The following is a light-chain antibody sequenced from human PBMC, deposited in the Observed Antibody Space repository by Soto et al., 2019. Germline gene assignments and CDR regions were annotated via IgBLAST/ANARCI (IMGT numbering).Light chain of an antibody. CDR2: GAS. V-gene: IGKV1-5*01. J-gene: IGKJ1*01. CDR1: QSISSW. CDR3: QQHNSYSWT. Sequence: DIQMTQSPSTLSASVGDRVTITCRASQSISSWLAWYQQKPGKAPKLLIYGASSLESGVPSRFSGSGSGTEFTLTISSLQHDDFATYYCQQHNSYSWTFGQGTKVDIK.